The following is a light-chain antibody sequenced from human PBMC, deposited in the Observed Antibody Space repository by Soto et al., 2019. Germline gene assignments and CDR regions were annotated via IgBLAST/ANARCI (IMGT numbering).Light chain of an antibody. Sequence: DIQMTQSPSTLSASVGDRVTITCRASQSISSWLAWYQQKPGQAPRLLIYDVSSLQSGVPSRFSGSGSATEFTLTISRLEPEDFAEYFCQQYGSSFFTFGGGTTVEIK. CDR2: DVS. V-gene: IGKV1-5*01. CDR1: QSISSW. J-gene: IGKJ4*01. CDR3: QQYGSSFFT.